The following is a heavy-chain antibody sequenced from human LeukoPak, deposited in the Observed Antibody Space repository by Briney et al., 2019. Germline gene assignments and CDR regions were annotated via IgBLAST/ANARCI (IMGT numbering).Heavy chain of an antibody. CDR1: GYTFTGYY. CDR2: INPNSGGT. V-gene: IGHV1-2*02. D-gene: IGHD2-2*01. CDR3: ARLSRVVPAAINH. Sequence: ASVKVSCKASGYTFTGYYMHWLRQAPGQGLEWMGWINPNSGGTNYAQKFQGRVTMTRDTSISTAYMELSRLRSDDTAVYYCARLSRVVPAAINHWGQGTLVTVSS. J-gene: IGHJ5*02.